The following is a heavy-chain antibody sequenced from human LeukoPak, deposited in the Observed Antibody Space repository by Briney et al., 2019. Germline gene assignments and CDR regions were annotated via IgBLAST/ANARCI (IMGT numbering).Heavy chain of an antibody. CDR3: ARGQSHIDY. CDR1: GGSISSGGYS. CDR2: IYHSGST. J-gene: IGHJ4*02. Sequence: SQTLSFTCAVSGGSISSGGYSWSCIRQPPGKGLEWIGYIYHSGSTYYNPSLKSRVTISVDRSKNQFSLKLSSVTAADTAVYYCARGQSHIDYWGQGTLVTVSS. V-gene: IGHV4-30-2*01.